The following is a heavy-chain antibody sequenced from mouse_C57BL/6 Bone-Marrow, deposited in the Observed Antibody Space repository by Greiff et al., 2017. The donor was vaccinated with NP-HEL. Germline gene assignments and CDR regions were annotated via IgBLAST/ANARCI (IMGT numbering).Heavy chain of an antibody. CDR2: INPSSGYT. CDR3: ARRGFAY. CDR1: GYTFPSYT. Sequence: VQLQQSGAELARPGASVKMSCKASGYTFPSYTMHWVKQRPGQGLEWIGYINPSSGYTKYNQKFKDKATLTADKSSSTASMQLSSLTSEDSAGYYCARRGFAYWGQGTLVTVSA. J-gene: IGHJ3*01. V-gene: IGHV1-4*01.